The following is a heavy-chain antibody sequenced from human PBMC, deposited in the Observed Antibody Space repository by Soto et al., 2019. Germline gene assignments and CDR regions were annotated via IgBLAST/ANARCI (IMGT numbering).Heavy chain of an antibody. J-gene: IGHJ3*02. CDR3: AGDLRAPIAAAGTGAFEI. Sequence: SVKVSCKASGGTFSSYAISWVRQAPGQGLEWRGGIIPIFGTANYAQKFQGRVTITADESTSTAYMELSSLRSEDTAVYYCAGDLRAPIAAAGTGAFEIWGQGTMVTVSS. CDR2: IIPIFGTA. CDR1: GGTFSSYA. D-gene: IGHD6-13*01. V-gene: IGHV1-69*13.